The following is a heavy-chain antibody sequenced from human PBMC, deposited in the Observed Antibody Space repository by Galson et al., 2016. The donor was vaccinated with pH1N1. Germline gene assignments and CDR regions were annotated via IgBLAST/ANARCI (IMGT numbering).Heavy chain of an antibody. V-gene: IGHV2-70*01. J-gene: IGHJ5*01. D-gene: IGHD4-17*01. Sequence: PALVKPTQTLTLTCTFSGFSLSSSGMCVSWIRQPPGKALEWLALIDWDADKYYSTSLKTRLTISKDTSKNQVILTMTNMDPVDTATYYCARFQYGDYVKFLYSWGPGTLVTASS. CDR1: GFSLSSSGMC. CDR3: ARFQYGDYVKFLYS. CDR2: IDWDADK.